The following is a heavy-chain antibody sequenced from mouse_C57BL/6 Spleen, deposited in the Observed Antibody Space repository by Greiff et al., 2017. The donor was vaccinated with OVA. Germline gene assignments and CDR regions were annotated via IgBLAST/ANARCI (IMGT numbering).Heavy chain of an antibody. J-gene: IGHJ4*01. CDR3: ARWGNYPVYYAMDY. D-gene: IGHD2-1*01. V-gene: IGHV1-22*01. Sequence: VQLKQSGPELVKPGASVKMSCKASGYTFTDYNMHWVKQSHGKSLEWIGYINPNNGGTSYNQKFKGKATLTVNKSSSTAYMELRSLTSEDSAVYYCARWGNYPVYYAMDYWGQGTSVTVSS. CDR2: INPNNGGT. CDR1: GYTFTDYN.